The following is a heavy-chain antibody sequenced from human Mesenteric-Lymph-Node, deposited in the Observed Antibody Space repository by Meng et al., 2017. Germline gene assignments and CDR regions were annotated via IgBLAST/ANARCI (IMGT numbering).Heavy chain of an antibody. J-gene: IGHJ4*02. V-gene: IGHV2-70*12. Sequence: SGPTLVKPTQTLTLTCTFSGFSLSTSGMRVSWIRQPPGKALEWLARIDWDDDKFYSTSLKTRLTISKDTSKNQVVLTMTNMDPVDTATYYCAHRRAIAAAGTSDYWGRGTLVTVSS. CDR2: IDWDDDK. D-gene: IGHD6-13*01. CDR1: GFSLSTSGMR. CDR3: AHRRAIAAAGTSDY.